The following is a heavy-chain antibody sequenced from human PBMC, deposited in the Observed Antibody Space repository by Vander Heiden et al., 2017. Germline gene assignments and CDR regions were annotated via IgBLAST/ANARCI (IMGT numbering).Heavy chain of an antibody. CDR3: AKISPYYYYGMDV. V-gene: IGHV3-23*01. D-gene: IGHD3-3*02. J-gene: IGHJ6*02. CDR1: GCTLRSLA. Sequence: EGQLSEPGGGVVQAGGSLRLCCEASGCTLRSLAMSWVRQAPAKGLEWVSAISGSGGSTYYADSVKCRFTISRDNSKNTLYLQMNSLRAEDTAVYYCAKISPYYYYGMDVWGQGTTVTVSS. CDR2: ISGSGGST.